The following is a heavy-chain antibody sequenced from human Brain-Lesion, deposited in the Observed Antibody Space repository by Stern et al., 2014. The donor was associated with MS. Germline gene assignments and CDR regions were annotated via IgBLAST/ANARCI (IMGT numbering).Heavy chain of an antibody. V-gene: IGHV4-31*03. D-gene: IGHD2-2*01. CDR3: ARDHFTTSLDV. CDR1: GGSISSDNYY. J-gene: IGHJ6*02. CDR2: IYYSGTT. Sequence: QVQLQESGPGLVKPSQTLSLTCTVSGGSISSDNYYWTWIRQPPGHGLEWIGHIYYSGTTYYNPSLKSRVSITVDTSKNLFSLRLSSVTAADTAVYYCARDHFTTSLDVWGHGTTVTVS.